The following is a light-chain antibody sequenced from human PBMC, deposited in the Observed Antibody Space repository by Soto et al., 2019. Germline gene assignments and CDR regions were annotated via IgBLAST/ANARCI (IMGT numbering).Light chain of an antibody. Sequence: EIVLTQSPGTLSLSPGERATLSCRASQSVSSSFLAWYQQKPGQAPMLLIYGASTRTTGIPDRFSGGGSGSDFTLTIGRLEPEDSAVYYCQHYGASSWTFGQGTKVDIK. J-gene: IGKJ1*01. CDR1: QSVSSSF. CDR2: GAS. V-gene: IGKV3-20*01. CDR3: QHYGASSWT.